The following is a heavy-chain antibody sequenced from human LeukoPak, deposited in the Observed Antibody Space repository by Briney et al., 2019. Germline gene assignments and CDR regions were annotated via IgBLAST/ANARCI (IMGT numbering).Heavy chain of an antibody. CDR2: VSGSGGST. Sequence: GGSLRLSCAASEFTFSSFAMSWVRQAPGKGLEWVSRVSGSGGSTYYADSVKGRFSISRDNSKNTLYLQMDSLGAEDTAVYYCARRLTTAVALWGQGTLVTVSS. CDR1: EFTFSSFA. D-gene: IGHD4-23*01. CDR3: ARRLTTAVAL. J-gene: IGHJ4*02. V-gene: IGHV3-23*01.